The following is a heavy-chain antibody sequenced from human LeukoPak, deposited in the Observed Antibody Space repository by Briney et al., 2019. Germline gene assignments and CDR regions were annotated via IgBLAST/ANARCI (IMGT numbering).Heavy chain of an antibody. CDR1: GFTVSSNY. D-gene: IGHD5-12*01. CDR3: ARADHSGYDNDAFDI. Sequence: GGSLRLSCAASGFTVSSNYMSWVRQAPGKGLEWVSVIYSGGSTYYADSVKGRFTISRDNSKNTLYLQMNSLRAEDTAVYYCARADHSGYDNDAFDIWGQGTMVTVSS. J-gene: IGHJ3*02. CDR2: IYSGGST. V-gene: IGHV3-66*01.